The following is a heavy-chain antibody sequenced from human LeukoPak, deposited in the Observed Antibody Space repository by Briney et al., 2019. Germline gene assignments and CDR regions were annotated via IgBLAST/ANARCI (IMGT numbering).Heavy chain of an antibody. D-gene: IGHD5-18*01. J-gene: IGHJ4*02. V-gene: IGHV1-69*13. CDR2: IIPIFGTA. CDR3: ARVADTAMVEGIDY. CDR1: GGTFSSYA. Sequence: ASVKVSCKASGGTFSSYAISWVRQAPGQGLEWMGGIIPIFGTANYAQKFQGRVTITADESTSTAYMELSSLRSEDTVVYYCARVADTAMVEGIDYWGQGTLVTVSS.